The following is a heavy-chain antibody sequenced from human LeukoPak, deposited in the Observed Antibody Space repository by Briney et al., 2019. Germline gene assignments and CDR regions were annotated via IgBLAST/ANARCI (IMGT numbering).Heavy chain of an antibody. CDR1: GFTFRAHS. CDR2: TSYDGSKK. Sequence: GRPLRLSCVASGFTFRAHSMHWVRQTPGKGLEWVAFTSYDGSKKYYGDSVKGRFTISRDNSKNTLYLEVSTLRAEDTAVYYCTRNPEMQYWFDPWGQGTLVTVSS. V-gene: IGHV3-30-3*01. D-gene: IGHD2/OR15-2a*01. J-gene: IGHJ5*02. CDR3: TRNPEMQYWFDP.